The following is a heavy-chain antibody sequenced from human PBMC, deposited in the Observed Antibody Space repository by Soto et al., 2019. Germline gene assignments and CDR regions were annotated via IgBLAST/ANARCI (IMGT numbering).Heavy chain of an antibody. J-gene: IGHJ5*02. CDR1: GFTFSYYW. CDR3: ARELA. CDR2: IKEDGSEK. V-gene: IGHV3-7*03. Sequence: GSLRLSCAASGFTFSYYWMSCVRQAPWKGLEWVANIKEDGSEKYYMDSVKGRFTISRDNAKNSLYLQMNSLRAEDTAVYYCARELAWGQGTMVTVSS.